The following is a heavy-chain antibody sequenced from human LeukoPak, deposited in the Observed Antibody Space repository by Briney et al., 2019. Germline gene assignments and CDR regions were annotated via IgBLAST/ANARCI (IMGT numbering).Heavy chain of an antibody. CDR2: INQNGGEN. CDR3: ARDGTAPGLYFDL. J-gene: IGHJ4*01. D-gene: IGHD6-13*01. V-gene: IGHV3-7*01. CDR1: GFTFSDYW. Sequence: GGSLRLSCAVSGFTFSDYWMNWVRQAPGKGLEWVASINQNGGENYYVDSVKGRFTVSRDNPRNSLYLQMSGLRAEDTAVYYCARDGTAPGLYFDLWGQGTLVTVSS.